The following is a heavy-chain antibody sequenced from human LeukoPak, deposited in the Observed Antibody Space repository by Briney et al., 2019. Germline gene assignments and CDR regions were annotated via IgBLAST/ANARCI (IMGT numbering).Heavy chain of an antibody. V-gene: IGHV3-23*01. J-gene: IGHJ4*02. CDR2: ISGSGGST. Sequence: GGSLRLSCAASGFTFDDYAMHWVRQAPGKGLEWVSAISGSGGSTYYADSVKGRFTISRDNSKNTLYLQMNSLRAEDTAVYYCAKIQGVRGVMYYFDYWGQGTLVTVSS. D-gene: IGHD3-10*01. CDR1: GFTFDDYA. CDR3: AKIQGVRGVMYYFDY.